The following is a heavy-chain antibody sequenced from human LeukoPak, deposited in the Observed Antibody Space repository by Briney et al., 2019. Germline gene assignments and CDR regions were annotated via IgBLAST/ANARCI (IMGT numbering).Heavy chain of an antibody. V-gene: IGHV4-34*01. J-gene: IGHJ4*02. Sequence: SETLSLTCAVYGGSFSGYYWSWIRQPPGKGLEWIGEINHSGSTNYNPSLKSRVTISVDTSKNQFSLKLSSVTAADTAVYYRARAPRVGYYFDYWGQGTLVTVSS. CDR2: INHSGST. D-gene: IGHD1-26*01. CDR3: ARAPRVGYYFDY. CDR1: GGSFSGYY.